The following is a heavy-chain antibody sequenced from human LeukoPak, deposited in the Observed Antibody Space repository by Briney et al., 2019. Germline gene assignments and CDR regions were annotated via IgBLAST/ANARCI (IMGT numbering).Heavy chain of an antibody. D-gene: IGHD3-9*01. V-gene: IGHV3-48*03. CDR3: ARSLTVRYFDWLSDGMDV. J-gene: IGHJ6*02. CDR2: ISSSGSAI. CDR1: GFTFSSYE. Sequence: GGSLRLSCAASGFTFSSYEMNWVRQAPGKGLEWVSYISSSGSAIYYADSVKGRFTISRDNAKNSLYLQMNSLRAEDTAVYYCARSLTVRYFDWLSDGMDVWGQGTTVTVSS.